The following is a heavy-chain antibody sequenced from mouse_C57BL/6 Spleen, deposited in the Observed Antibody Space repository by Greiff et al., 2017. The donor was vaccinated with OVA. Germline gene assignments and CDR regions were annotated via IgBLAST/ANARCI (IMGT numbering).Heavy chain of an antibody. CDR2: IYPGDGDT. CDR1: GYAFSSSW. J-gene: IGHJ3*01. CDR3: ASYYGSSYGWFAY. D-gene: IGHD1-1*01. V-gene: IGHV1-82*01. Sequence: QVQLQQSGPELVKPGASVKISCKASGYAFSSSWMNWVKQRPGKGLEWIGRIYPGDGDTNYNGKFKGKATLTADKSSSTAYMQLSSLTSEDSAVYFCASYYGSSYGWFAYWGQGTLVTVSA.